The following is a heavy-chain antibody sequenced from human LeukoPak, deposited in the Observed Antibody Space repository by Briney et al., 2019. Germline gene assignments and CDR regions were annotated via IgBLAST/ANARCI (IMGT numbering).Heavy chain of an antibody. CDR2: IIPIFGTA. V-gene: IGHV1-69*01. Sequence: ASVKVSCKASGGTFSSYAISWVRQAPGQGLEWMGGIIPIFGTANYAQKFQGRVTITADESTSTAYMELSSLRSEDTAVYYCARAASGYVNWFDPWGQGTLVTVSS. D-gene: IGHD5-12*01. CDR3: ARAASGYVNWFDP. J-gene: IGHJ5*02. CDR1: GGTFSSYA.